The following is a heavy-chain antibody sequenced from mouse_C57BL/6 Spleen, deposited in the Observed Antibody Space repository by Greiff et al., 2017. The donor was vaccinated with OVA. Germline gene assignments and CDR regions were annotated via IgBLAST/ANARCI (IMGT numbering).Heavy chain of an antibody. D-gene: IGHD1-1*01. CDR2: ISDGGSYT. CDR3: ARDRGYGSSLWYCDV. Sequence: EVMLVESGGGLVKPGGSLKLSCAASGFTFSSYAMSWVRQTPEKRLEWVATISDGGSYTYYPANVKGRFTISRDNAKNNLYLQMSHLKSEDTAMYYCARDRGYGSSLWYCDVWGTGTTVTVSS. CDR1: GFTFSSYA. V-gene: IGHV5-4*01. J-gene: IGHJ1*03.